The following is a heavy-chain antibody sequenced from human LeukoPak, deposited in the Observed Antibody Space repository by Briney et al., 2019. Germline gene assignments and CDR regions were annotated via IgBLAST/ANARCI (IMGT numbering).Heavy chain of an antibody. CDR1: GDSVPSNSAA. CDR2: TYYRSKWYN. J-gene: IGHJ3*02. Sequence: SQTLSLTCAISGDSVPSNSAAWNWIRQSTSRGLEWLGRTYYRSKWYNDYAVSVKSRITINPGTSKNQFSLQLNSVTPEDTAVYYCAREATGTRRDAFDIWGQGTMVTVSS. CDR3: AREATGTRRDAFDI. D-gene: IGHD1-26*01. V-gene: IGHV6-1*01.